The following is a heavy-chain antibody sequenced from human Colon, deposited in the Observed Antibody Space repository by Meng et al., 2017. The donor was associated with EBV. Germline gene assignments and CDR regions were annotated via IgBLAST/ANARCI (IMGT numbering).Heavy chain of an antibody. CDR1: GGSISSGDYY. CDR3: ARDRGGLGAFDY. D-gene: IGHD5-12*01. J-gene: IGHJ4*02. V-gene: IGHV4-30-4*01. CDR2: IYYSGST. Sequence: VQLQESGPGPVKPSQTLSLTGTVSGGSISSGDYYWSWIRQPPGKGLEWIGYIYYSGSTYYNPSLKSRVTISVDTSKNQFSLKLSSVTAADTAVYYCARDRGGLGAFDYWGQGTLVTVSS.